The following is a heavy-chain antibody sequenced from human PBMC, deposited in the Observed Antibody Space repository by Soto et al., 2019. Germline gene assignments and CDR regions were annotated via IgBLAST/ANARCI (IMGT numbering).Heavy chain of an antibody. CDR1: GFTFSSYA. J-gene: IGHJ1*01. CDR2: ISGSGGST. D-gene: IGHD3-16*02. CDR3: AKEAYDYIWGSYRYRGYFQH. V-gene: IGHV3-23*01. Sequence: GGSLRLSCAASGFTFSSYAMSWVRQAPGKGLEWVSAISGSGGSTYYADSVKGRFTISRDNSKNTLYLQMNSLRAEDTAVYYCAKEAYDYIWGSYRYRGYFQHWGQGTLVTVSS.